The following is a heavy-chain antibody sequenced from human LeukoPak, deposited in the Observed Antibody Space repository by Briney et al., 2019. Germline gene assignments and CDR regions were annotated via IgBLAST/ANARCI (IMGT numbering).Heavy chain of an antibody. D-gene: IGHD6-13*01. CDR2: MNPNSGNT. CDR1: GYTFTSYD. Sequence: ASVKVSCKASGYTFTSYDINWVRQATGQGLEWMGWMNPNSGNTGYAQKFQGRVTMTRNTSISTAYMELSSLRSEDTAVYYCARAFRSRVSPNYWGQGTLVTVSS. J-gene: IGHJ4*02. CDR3: ARAFRSRVSPNY. V-gene: IGHV1-8*01.